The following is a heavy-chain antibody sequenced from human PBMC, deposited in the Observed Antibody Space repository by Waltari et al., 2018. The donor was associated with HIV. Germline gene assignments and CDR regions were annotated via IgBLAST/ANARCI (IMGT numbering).Heavy chain of an antibody. CDR3: ARKHGESSLSRGLFDY. D-gene: IGHD3-16*02. J-gene: IGHJ4*02. V-gene: IGHV3-30*02. CDR2: IRYDGSNK. CDR1: GFTFSSYG. Sequence: QVQLVESGGGVVQPGGSLRLSCAASGFTFSSYGMHWVRQAPGKGVEWVAFIRYDGSNKYCADSVKGRFTISKDNSKNTLYLQMNSLRAEDTAVYYCARKHGESSLSRGLFDYWGQGTLVTVSS.